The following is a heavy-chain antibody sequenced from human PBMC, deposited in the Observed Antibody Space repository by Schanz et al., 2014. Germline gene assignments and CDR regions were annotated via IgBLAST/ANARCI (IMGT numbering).Heavy chain of an antibody. J-gene: IGHJ5*02. CDR3: ARGRVLES. D-gene: IGHD1-1*01. CDR1: GFGFSSYS. Sequence: EVQLAESGGGLVQPGGSLRLSCAASGFGFSSYSMNWVRQAPGKGLEWVANIKKDGSEKYYVDSVKGRFTISRDNAKNSLFLQMNSLRPEDTAVYYCARGRVLESWGQGTLVTVSS. V-gene: IGHV3-7*01. CDR2: IKKDGSEK.